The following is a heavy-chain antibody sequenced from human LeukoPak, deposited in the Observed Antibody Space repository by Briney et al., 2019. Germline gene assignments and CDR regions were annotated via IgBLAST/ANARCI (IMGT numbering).Heavy chain of an antibody. CDR2: IRSNVYGGTT. CDR3: TTSLRRGWYRGFDY. D-gene: IGHD6-19*01. J-gene: IGHJ4*02. V-gene: IGHV3-49*04. CDR1: GFSFGDYA. Sequence: PGGSLRLSCTASGFSFGDYAMSWVRQAPGKGLEWVGLIRSNVYGGTTEYAASVKGRFSISREDSKSIANLHMNSLKTDDTAVYFCTTSLRRGWYRGFDYWGQGTLVTVSS.